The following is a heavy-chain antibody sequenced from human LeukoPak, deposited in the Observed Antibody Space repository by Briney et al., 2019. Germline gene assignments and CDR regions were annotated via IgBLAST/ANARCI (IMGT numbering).Heavy chain of an antibody. CDR3: AKGVAAAGTEDDYYYYYFMDV. CDR1: GGTFSSYA. Sequence: AASVKVSCKASGGTFSSYAISWVRQAPGQGLEWMGGIIPIFGTANYAQKFQGRVTITADESTSTAYMELSSLRSEDTAVYYCAKGVAAAGTEDDYYYYYFMDVWRKGTTITVSS. J-gene: IGHJ6*03. CDR2: IIPIFGTA. D-gene: IGHD6-13*01. V-gene: IGHV1-69*13.